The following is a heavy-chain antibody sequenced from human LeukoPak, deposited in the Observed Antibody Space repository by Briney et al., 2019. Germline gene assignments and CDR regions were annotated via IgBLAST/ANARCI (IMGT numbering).Heavy chain of an antibody. J-gene: IGHJ4*02. Sequence: PGGSLRLSCAASGFTVSSNYMSWVRQAPGKGLEWVSSISSSSSYIYYADSVKGRFTISRDNAKNSLYLQKNSLRAEDTAVYYCARDVDTAMVFDYWGQGTLVTVSS. D-gene: IGHD5-18*01. CDR2: ISSSSSYI. CDR1: GFTVSSNY. V-gene: IGHV3-21*01. CDR3: ARDVDTAMVFDY.